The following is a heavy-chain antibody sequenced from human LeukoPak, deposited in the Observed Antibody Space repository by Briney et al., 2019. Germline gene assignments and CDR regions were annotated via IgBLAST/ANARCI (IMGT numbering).Heavy chain of an antibody. J-gene: IGHJ3*02. CDR1: GYTFTGYY. CDR2: INPNSGGT. D-gene: IGHD3-16*02. Sequence: GASVKVSCKASGYTFTGYYMHWVRQAPGQGLEWMGWINPNSGGTNYAQTFQGRVTMTRDTSISTAYMELSRLRSDDTAVYYCARTQTPQGQYGYVLGSYRFTFDAFDIWGQGTMVTVSS. V-gene: IGHV1-2*02. CDR3: ARTQTPQGQYGYVLGSYRFTFDAFDI.